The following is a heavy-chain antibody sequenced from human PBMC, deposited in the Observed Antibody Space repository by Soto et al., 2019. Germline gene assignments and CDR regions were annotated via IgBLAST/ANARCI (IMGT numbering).Heavy chain of an antibody. CDR2: ISYDGSNK. CDR3: ARENQVVPAAMPIHYHYYYYYGMDV. D-gene: IGHD2-2*01. CDR1: GFTFSSYA. J-gene: IGHJ6*02. V-gene: IGHV3-30-3*01. Sequence: GGSLRLSCAASGFTFSSYAMHWVRQAPGKGLEWGAVISYDGSNKYYADSVKGRFTISRDNSKNTLYLQMNSLRAEDTAVYYCARENQVVPAAMPIHYHYYYYYGMDVWGQGTTVTVSS.